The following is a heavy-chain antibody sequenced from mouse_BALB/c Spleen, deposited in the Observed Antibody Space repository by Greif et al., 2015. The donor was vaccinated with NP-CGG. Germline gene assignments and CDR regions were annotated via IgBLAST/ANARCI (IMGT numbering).Heavy chain of an antibody. D-gene: IGHD2-1*01. CDR1: GYTFTSYW. Sequence: LQQPGSELVRPGASVKLSCKASGYTFTSYWMHWVKQRPGQGLEWIGNIYPGSGSTNYDEKFKSKATLTADTSSSPAYMQLSSLTSDDSAVYYCTRLGNYGYWGQGTTLTVSS. J-gene: IGHJ2*01. CDR3: TRLGNYGY. V-gene: IGHV1S22*01. CDR2: IYPGSGST.